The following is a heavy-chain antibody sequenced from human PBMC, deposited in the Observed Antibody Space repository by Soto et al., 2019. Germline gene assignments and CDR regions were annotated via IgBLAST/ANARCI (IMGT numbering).Heavy chain of an antibody. CDR2: LYYSGGT. D-gene: IGHD3-16*01. J-gene: IGHJ5*02. Sequence: QVQLQESGPGLVKPSQTLSLTCTVSGGSISSGGYYWSWIRQHPGKGLEWIGSLYYSGGTYFNPSLKSRGTISVDTSKNQVSRKLSSVTAADTAVYYCARGVLPWGQGTLVTVSS. CDR1: GGSISSGGYY. CDR3: ARGVLP. V-gene: IGHV4-31*03.